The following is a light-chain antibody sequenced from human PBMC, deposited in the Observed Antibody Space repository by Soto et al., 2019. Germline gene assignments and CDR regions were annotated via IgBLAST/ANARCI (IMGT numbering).Light chain of an antibody. J-gene: IGKJ4*02. V-gene: IGKV1-5*03. CDR1: QSISSW. Sequence: DIQMTQSPSTLSASVGDRVTITCRASQSISSWLVWYQQKPGKAPKLLISQTSNLESGVPSRFSGSGSGTEFTLTISRLEPDDFAGYYCQQYSSYSSTFGGGSKVEVK. CDR2: QTS. CDR3: QQYSSYSST.